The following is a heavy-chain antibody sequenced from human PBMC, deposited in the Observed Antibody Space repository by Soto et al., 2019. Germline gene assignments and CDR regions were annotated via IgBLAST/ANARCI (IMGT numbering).Heavy chain of an antibody. CDR1: GGTFSSYA. CDR3: ARDLISFCYYSDRYNLFDP. D-gene: IGHD3-22*01. J-gene: IGHJ5*02. Sequence: TSGKVSCAAHGGTFSSYAITCARQAPGQGLVGMGAVIPNFSTANYAEKFQGRVTITADESTCRAYMELCRLRSEDTAVYYCARDLISFCYYSDRYNLFDPWGLGTVVPVSS. CDR2: VIPNFSTA. V-gene: IGHV1-69*13.